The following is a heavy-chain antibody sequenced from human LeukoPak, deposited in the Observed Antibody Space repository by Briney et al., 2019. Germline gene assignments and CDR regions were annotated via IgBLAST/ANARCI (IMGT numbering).Heavy chain of an antibody. Sequence: SVEVSCKAPGGTFSSYAISWVRQAPGQGLELMGGIIPIFGTANYAQKFQGRVTITADESTSTAYMELSSLRSEDTAVYYCARDTNYYGSGSYQPFDYWGQGTLVTVSS. CDR2: IIPIFGTA. CDR1: GGTFSSYA. J-gene: IGHJ4*02. D-gene: IGHD3-10*01. V-gene: IGHV1-69*13. CDR3: ARDTNYYGSGSYQPFDY.